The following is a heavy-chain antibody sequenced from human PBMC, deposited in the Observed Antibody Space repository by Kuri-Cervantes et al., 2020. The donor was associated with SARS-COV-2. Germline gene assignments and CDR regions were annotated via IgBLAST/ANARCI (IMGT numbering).Heavy chain of an antibody. D-gene: IGHD3-22*01. J-gene: IGHJ3*02. CDR2: IDPSDSYT. CDR1: GYSFTSYW. Sequence: KVSCKGSGYSFTSYWISWVRQMPGKGLEWMGRIDPSDSYTNYSPSFQGHVTISADKFISTAYLQWSSLKASDTAMYYCTSPRYYYDSSGDDHAFDIWGQGTMVTVSS. V-gene: IGHV5-10-1*01. CDR3: TSPRYYYDSSGDDHAFDI.